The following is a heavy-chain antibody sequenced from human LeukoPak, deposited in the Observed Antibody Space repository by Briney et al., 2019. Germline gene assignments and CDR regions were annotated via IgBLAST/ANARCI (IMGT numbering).Heavy chain of an antibody. V-gene: IGHV3-23*01. CDR3: AKVKSSFRWELLPFDY. Sequence: GGSLRLSCAASGFTFSNYAMSWVRQAPGKGLEWVSDISGFSSSTHYADSVKGRFTISRDNSKNTLYLQMNSLRAEDTAVYYCAKVKSSFRWELLPFDYWGQGTLVTVSS. CDR2: ISGFSSST. J-gene: IGHJ4*02. CDR1: GFTFSNYA. D-gene: IGHD1-26*01.